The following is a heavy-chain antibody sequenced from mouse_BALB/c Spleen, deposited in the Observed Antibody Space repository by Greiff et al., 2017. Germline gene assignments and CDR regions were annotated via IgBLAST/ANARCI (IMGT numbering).Heavy chain of an antibody. J-gene: IGHJ3*01. CDR2: IYWDDDK. V-gene: IGHV8-12*01. CDR3: AGRANYGYDGGSWFAY. CDR1: GFSLSTSGMG. Sequence: QVTLKESGPGILQPSQTLSLTCSFSGFSLSTSGMGVSWIRQPSGKGLEWLAHIYWDDDKRSNPFLKSRLTISKDTSSNQVFLKITSVDTADTATYYCAGRANYGYDGGSWFAYWGQGTLVTVSA. D-gene: IGHD2-2*01.